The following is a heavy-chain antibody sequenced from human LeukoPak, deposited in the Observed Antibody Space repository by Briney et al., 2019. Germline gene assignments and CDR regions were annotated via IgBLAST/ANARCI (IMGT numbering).Heavy chain of an antibody. V-gene: IGHV3-23*01. CDR2: ISGSGGST. Sequence: GGSLRLSCAASGFTFSSYAMSWVRQAPGKGLEWVSAISGSGGSTYYADSVKGRFTISRDNSKNTLYLQMNSLRAEDTAVYYCAKQRDYYDSSGYYRGYYFDYWGQGTLVTVSS. CDR3: AKQRDYYDSSGYYRGYYFDY. J-gene: IGHJ4*02. D-gene: IGHD3-22*01. CDR1: GFTFSSYA.